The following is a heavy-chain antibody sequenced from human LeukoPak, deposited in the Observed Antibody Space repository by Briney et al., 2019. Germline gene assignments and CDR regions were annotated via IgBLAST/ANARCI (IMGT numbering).Heavy chain of an antibody. D-gene: IGHD1-26*01. J-gene: IGHJ6*03. V-gene: IGHV3-64*01. CDR3: ARVKAGATISDFYYYYMDV. CDR1: GFTFSDYT. Sequence: GGSLRLSCAASGFTFSDYTMRWVCQAPGKRLEFVSAITSSGGNIHYANSVKGRFTISRDNSKNSLYLQMGGLRTEDMAVYHCARVKAGATISDFYYYYMDVWGKGTTVTVSS. CDR2: ITSSGGNI.